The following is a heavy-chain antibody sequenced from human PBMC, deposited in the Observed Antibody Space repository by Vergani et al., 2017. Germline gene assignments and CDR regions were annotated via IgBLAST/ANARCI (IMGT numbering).Heavy chain of an antibody. Sequence: EVQLVESGGGLVKPGGSLRLSCAASGFTFSNAWMSWVRQAPGKGLEWVGRIKSKTDGGTTDYAAPVKGRFTISRDDSKNTLYLQMNSLKTEDTAVYYCTTVLRSRWLLFYYYYYMDVWGKETTVTVSS. D-gene: IGHD5-24*01. V-gene: IGHV3-15*01. J-gene: IGHJ6*03. CDR2: IKSKTDGGTT. CDR3: TTVLRSRWLLFYYYYYMDV. CDR1: GFTFSNAW.